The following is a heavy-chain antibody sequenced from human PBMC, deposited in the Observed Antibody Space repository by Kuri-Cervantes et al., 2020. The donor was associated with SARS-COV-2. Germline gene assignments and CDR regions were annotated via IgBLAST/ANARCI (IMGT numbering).Heavy chain of an antibody. CDR2: IKHDGSEK. Sequence: GESLKISCAASGFTFSSYWMSWVRQAPGKGLEWVANIKHDGSEKYYVDSVKGRFTISRDNAKNSLYLQMNSLRAEDTALYYCAKDSSDISEDAFDIWGQGTMVTVSS. J-gene: IGHJ3*02. V-gene: IGHV3-7*03. CDR1: GFTFSSYW. CDR3: AKDSSDISEDAFDI. D-gene: IGHD3-9*01.